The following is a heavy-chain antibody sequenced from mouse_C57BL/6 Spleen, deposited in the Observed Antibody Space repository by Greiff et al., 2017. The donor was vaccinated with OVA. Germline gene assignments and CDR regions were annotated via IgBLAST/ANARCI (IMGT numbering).Heavy chain of an antibody. CDR2: ISDGGSYT. V-gene: IGHV5-4*01. CDR3: ARTLYYDYDVNYFDY. D-gene: IGHD2-4*01. Sequence: EVQLVESGGGLVKPGGSLKLSCAASGFTFSSYAMSWVRQTPEKRLEWVATISDGGSYTYYPDNVKCRFTISRDNAKNNLYLQMSHLKSEDTAMYYCARTLYYDYDVNYFDYWGQGTTLTVSS. CDR1: GFTFSSYA. J-gene: IGHJ2*01.